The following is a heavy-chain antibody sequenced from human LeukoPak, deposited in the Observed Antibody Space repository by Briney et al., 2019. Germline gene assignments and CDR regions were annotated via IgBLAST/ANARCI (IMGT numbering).Heavy chain of an antibody. CDR3: VRKVYYYMDV. V-gene: IGHV3-23*01. J-gene: IGHJ6*03. CDR2: ISPSGDST. Sequence: PGESLRLSCAASGVTLSRYAVNWVRQAPGRGLEWVSYISPSGDSTVYAESVKGQFTISRDNSKNMLYLQMDSLRAEDMAIYYCVRKVYYYMDVWGKGTTVTVSS. CDR1: GVTLSRYA.